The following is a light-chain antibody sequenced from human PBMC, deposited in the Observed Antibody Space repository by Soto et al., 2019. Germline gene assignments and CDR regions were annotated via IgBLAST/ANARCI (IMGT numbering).Light chain of an antibody. V-gene: IGKV1-5*01. CDR1: QTLSSW. J-gene: IGKJ4*01. Sequence: DIQMTQSPSTLSASVGDRVTITCRASQTLSSWLAWYQQKPGKAPKLLIYDVSSLESGVPSRFSGSGSGTEFTLTISSLQPDDFATYYCQKYNSYSLTFGGGTKVEIK. CDR2: DVS. CDR3: QKYNSYSLT.